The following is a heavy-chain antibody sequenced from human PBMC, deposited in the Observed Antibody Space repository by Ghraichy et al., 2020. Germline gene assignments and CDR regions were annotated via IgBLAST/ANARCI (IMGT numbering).Heavy chain of an antibody. CDR3: AREKRWSVPCFDY. V-gene: IGHV3-7*01. J-gene: IGHJ4*02. D-gene: IGHD2-15*01. CDR2: IKLDGSET. Sequence: LSLTCAASEFTFSDYWMSWVRQAPGKGLEWVANIKLDGSETYYLDSVRGRFTVSKDNAKNSLYLQMNNLRAEDTAVYYCAREKRWSVPCFDYWGQGSLVTVSS. CDR1: EFTFSDYW.